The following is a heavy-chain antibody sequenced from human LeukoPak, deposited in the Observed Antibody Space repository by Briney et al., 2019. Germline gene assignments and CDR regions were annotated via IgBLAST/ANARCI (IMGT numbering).Heavy chain of an antibody. CDR1: GGTFSIYA. CDR2: MITIFGTA. Sequence: SVTVSFTSSGGTFSIYAISWGRQAPGQGVEWMGGMITIFGTANYAQKFQGRVTITPDESTSTAYMELSSLRSADTAVYYCARSLGYCSSTSCYRGYEMDVWGKGTTVTVSS. V-gene: IGHV1-69*13. D-gene: IGHD2-2*01. J-gene: IGHJ6*04. CDR3: ARSLGYCSSTSCYRGYEMDV.